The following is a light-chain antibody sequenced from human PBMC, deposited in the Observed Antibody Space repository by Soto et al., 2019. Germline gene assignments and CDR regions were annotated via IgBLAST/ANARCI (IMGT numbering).Light chain of an antibody. Sequence: EIVLTQSPGTLSLSPGERATLSCRASQSVSSSYLAWYQQNPGQPPRLPIYGAPSRATGIPDRFSGSGSGTDFTLPISRLEPEDFAVYYCQQYGSSPRTFGQGTKVDIK. CDR2: GAP. J-gene: IGKJ1*01. CDR1: QSVSSSY. CDR3: QQYGSSPRT. V-gene: IGKV3-20*01.